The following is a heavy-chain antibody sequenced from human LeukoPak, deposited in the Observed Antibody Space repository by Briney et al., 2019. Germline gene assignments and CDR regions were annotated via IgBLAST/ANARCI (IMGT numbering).Heavy chain of an antibody. V-gene: IGHV3-15*01. Sequence: GGSLRLSCAASGFTFSNAWMSWVRQAPGKGLEWVGLIKRKSDGGTTDYAAPVKGRFTISRDDSKNTLFLQLNSLKTEDTAVYYCTRAVAAADFSPGYWGQGTLVTVSS. CDR1: GFTFSNAW. CDR3: TRAVAAADFSPGY. D-gene: IGHD6-13*01. J-gene: IGHJ4*02. CDR2: IKRKSDGGTT.